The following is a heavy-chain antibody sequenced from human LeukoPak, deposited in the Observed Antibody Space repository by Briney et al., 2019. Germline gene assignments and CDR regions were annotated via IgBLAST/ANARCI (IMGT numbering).Heavy chain of an antibody. CDR3: ARDLDPAAFDI. CDR2: IRTSTGSP. Sequence: ASVKVSCKASGYTFTSYAINWVRQAPGQGLEYMGWIRTSTGSPTYAQGFTGRFVFSLDTSVNTAYLQISSLKAEDTAVYYCARDLDPAAFDIWGQGTMVTVSS. V-gene: IGHV7-4-1*02. CDR1: GYTFTSYA. J-gene: IGHJ3*02.